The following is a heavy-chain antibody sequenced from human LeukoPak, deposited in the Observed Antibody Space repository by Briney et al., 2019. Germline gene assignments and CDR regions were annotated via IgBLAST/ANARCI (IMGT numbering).Heavy chain of an antibody. CDR2: IKSKTDGGTT. CDR3: TGAGYSSSWYDATDHFDY. J-gene: IGHJ4*02. D-gene: IGHD6-13*01. CDR1: GFTFSSYA. V-gene: IGHV3-15*01. Sequence: GGSLRLSCAASGFTFSSYAMSWVRQAPGKGLEWVGRIKSKTDGGTTDYAAPVKGRFTISRDDSKNTLYLQMNSLKTEDTAVYYCTGAGYSSSWYDATDHFDYWGQGTLVTVSS.